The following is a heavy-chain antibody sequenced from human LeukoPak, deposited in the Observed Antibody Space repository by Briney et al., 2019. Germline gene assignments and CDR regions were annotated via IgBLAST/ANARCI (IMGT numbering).Heavy chain of an antibody. V-gene: IGHV3-74*01. J-gene: IGHJ6*02. CDR3: ARGGGLDV. Sequence: QPGGSLRLSCAASGFTFTNYWMHWVRQAPGMGLVWVSRLPPDELGIIYADSVKGRFTISRDNAKNSLYLQMSNLRAEDTAVYFCARGGGLDVWGQGATVTVSS. D-gene: IGHD3-16*01. CDR1: GFTFTNYW. CDR2: LPPDELGI.